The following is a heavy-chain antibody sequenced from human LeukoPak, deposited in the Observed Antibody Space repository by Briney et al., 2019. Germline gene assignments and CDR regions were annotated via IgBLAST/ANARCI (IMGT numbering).Heavy chain of an antibody. CDR1: GFTFSSYA. J-gene: IGHJ5*02. Sequence: PGGSLRLSCAASGFTFSSYAMHWVRQAPGKGLEWVAVISYDGSNKYYADSVKGRFTISRDNSKNTLYLQMNSLRAEDTAVYYCAREGTGLLWFGEPRFDPWGQGTLVTVSS. D-gene: IGHD3-10*01. CDR2: ISYDGSNK. CDR3: AREGTGLLWFGEPRFDP. V-gene: IGHV3-30-3*01.